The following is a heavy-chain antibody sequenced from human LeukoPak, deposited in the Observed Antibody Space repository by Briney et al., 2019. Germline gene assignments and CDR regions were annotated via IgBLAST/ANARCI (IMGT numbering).Heavy chain of an antibody. CDR2: IYYTGST. D-gene: IGHD2-2*01. Sequence: SETLSLTCTVSGGSISSSSYYWGWIRQPPGKGLEFIGNIYYTGSTYYNPSLKSRVTISVDTSKNQFSLKVNSVTAADTAVYYCARGDCSSTICYSPMDVWGKGTTVTVSS. V-gene: IGHV4-39*01. CDR1: GGSISSSSYY. J-gene: IGHJ6*03. CDR3: ARGDCSSTICYSPMDV.